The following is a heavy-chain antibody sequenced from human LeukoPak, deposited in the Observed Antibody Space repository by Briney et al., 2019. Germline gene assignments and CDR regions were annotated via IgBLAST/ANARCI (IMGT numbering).Heavy chain of an antibody. CDR3: ARVIAAAPGGGFDY. V-gene: IGHV3-30-3*01. Sequence: GRSLRLSCAASGFTFSSYAMHWVRQAPGKGLEWVAVISYDGSNKYYADSVKGRFTISRDNSKNTLYLQMNSLRAEDTAVYYCARVIAAAPGGGFDYWGQGTLVTVSS. CDR2: ISYDGSNK. CDR1: GFTFSSYA. J-gene: IGHJ4*02. D-gene: IGHD6-13*01.